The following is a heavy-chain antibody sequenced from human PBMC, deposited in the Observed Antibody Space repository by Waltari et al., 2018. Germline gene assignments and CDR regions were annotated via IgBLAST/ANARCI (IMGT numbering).Heavy chain of an antibody. Sequence: QVQLVESGGGVVKPGRALRLSCAASGFTFSSYTMHWVRQAPGKGLEWVAVISHDGSNKYYADSVKGRFTISRDNSKNTLYLQMNSLRAEDTAVYYCARDQMVQGVISPPDYWGQGTLVTVSS. CDR1: GFTFSSYT. J-gene: IGHJ4*02. CDR3: ARDQMVQGVISPPDY. V-gene: IGHV3-30-3*01. D-gene: IGHD3-10*01. CDR2: ISHDGSNK.